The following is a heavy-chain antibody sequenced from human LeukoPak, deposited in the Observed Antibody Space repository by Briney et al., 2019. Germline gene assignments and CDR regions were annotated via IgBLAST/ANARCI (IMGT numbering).Heavy chain of an antibody. CDR3: ASLWFDP. CDR1: GFTFSSYS. J-gene: IGHJ5*02. Sequence: GGSLRLSCAASGFTFSSYSMNWVRQAPGKGLEWVSAISGSGGSTYYVDSVKGRFTISRDNTKSSLYLQMNSLRAEDTAVYYCASLWFDPWGQGSLVTVSS. CDR2: ISGSGGST. V-gene: IGHV3-21*01.